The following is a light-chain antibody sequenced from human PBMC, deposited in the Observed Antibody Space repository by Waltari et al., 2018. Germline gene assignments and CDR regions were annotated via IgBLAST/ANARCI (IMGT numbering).Light chain of an antibody. CDR1: RGISSY. CDR2: AAS. J-gene: IGKJ1*01. CDR3: QQVNTYSWT. Sequence: DIHLTPSPSHLAPSVGHRVTITCRARRGISSYFAWYQQKPGKAPKLLIYAASTLQSGVPLRFSGSGSGTEFTLTISSLQPEDFATYYCQQVNTYSWTFGQGTKVEIK. V-gene: IGKV1-9*01.